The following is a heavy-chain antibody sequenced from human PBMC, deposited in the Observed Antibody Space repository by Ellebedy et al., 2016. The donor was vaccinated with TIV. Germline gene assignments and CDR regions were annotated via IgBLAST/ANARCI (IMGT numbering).Heavy chain of an antibody. Sequence: GGSLRLSCAASGFTFSSYGINWVRQAPGKGLEWVSYISSSSSTIYYADSVKGRFTISRDNAKNSLYLQMNSLRAEDTALYYCAKGRGLYYYGMDVWGQGTTVSVSS. V-gene: IGHV3-48*04. CDR2: ISSSSSTI. D-gene: IGHD5/OR15-5a*01. CDR3: AKGRGLYYYGMDV. CDR1: GFTFSSYG. J-gene: IGHJ6*02.